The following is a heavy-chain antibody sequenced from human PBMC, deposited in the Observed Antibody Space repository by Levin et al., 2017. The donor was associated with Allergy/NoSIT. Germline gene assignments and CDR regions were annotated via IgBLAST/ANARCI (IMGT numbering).Heavy chain of an antibody. CDR1: GGSFSVYY. Sequence: SETLSLTCAIYGGSFSVYYWSWIRQPPGKGLQWIGEIHQSGSTNYNPSPKSRVTMAVDTSKNQFSLKLSTVTAADTAVYYCVRGLDYWGQGTLVTVSS. CDR3: VRGLDY. V-gene: IGHV4-34*01. J-gene: IGHJ4*02. CDR2: IHQSGST.